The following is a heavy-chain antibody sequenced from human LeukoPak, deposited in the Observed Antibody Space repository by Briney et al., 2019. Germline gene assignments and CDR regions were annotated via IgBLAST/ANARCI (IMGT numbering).Heavy chain of an antibody. CDR2: INPNSGGT. CDR1: GYTFTGYY. D-gene: IGHD1-1*01. V-gene: IGHV1-2*02. Sequence: ASVKVSCKASGYTFTGYYMHWVRQDPGQGLEWMGWINPNSGGTNYAQKFQGRVTMTRDTSISTAYMELSRLRSDDTAVYYCALPRNGVSDAFDIWGQGTMVTVSS. CDR3: ALPRNGVSDAFDI. J-gene: IGHJ3*02.